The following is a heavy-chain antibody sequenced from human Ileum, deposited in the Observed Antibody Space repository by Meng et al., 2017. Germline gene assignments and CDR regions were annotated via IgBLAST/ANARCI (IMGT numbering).Heavy chain of an antibody. J-gene: IGHJ1*01. D-gene: IGHD2-15*01. V-gene: IGHV4-4*02. CDR1: CGSFSSGNW. Sequence: QMQLQESGPGLVKPSGTLSLTRGVSCGSFSSGNWWVWVRQTSGKGLEWFGEIFHTGNTNYNPSLQSRVSLSIDKSKNQFSLKVISVTAADTAVYYCVNYCSGGKCSPNEKTQHWGQGTLVTVSS. CDR3: VNYCSGGKCSPNEKTQH. CDR2: IFHTGNT.